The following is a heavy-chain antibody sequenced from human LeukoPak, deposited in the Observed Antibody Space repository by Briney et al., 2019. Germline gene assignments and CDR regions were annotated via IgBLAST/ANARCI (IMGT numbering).Heavy chain of an antibody. CDR3: VKSSSTWYIFDY. CDR1: GFTFSGYA. Sequence: GGSLRLSCSASGFTFSGYAMHWVRQAPGKGLQYVSAIISNGDSTYYSDSVKGRFIISRDNSKNTLYLQMSSLRVDDTAIYYCVKSSSTWYIFDYWGQGTLVTVAS. CDR2: IISNGDST. J-gene: IGHJ4*02. V-gene: IGHV3-64D*09. D-gene: IGHD6-13*01.